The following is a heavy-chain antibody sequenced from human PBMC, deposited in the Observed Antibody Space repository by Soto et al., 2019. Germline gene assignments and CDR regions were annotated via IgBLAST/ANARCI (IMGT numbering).Heavy chain of an antibody. CDR2: MNPNSGNT. J-gene: IGHJ6*02. CDR1: GYTFTSYD. V-gene: IGHV1-8*01. Sequence: QVQLVQSGAEVKKPGASVKVSCKASGYTFTSYDINWVRQAAGQGLEWMGWMNPNSGNTGYAQKFQGRVTMTRNTSISTAYMELSSLRSEDAAVYYCARGTRYYYGMDVWGQGTTVTVSS. D-gene: IGHD1-1*01. CDR3: ARGTRYYYGMDV.